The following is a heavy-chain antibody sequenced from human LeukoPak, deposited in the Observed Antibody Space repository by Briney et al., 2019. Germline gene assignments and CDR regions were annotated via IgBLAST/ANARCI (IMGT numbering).Heavy chain of an antibody. D-gene: IGHD3-22*01. J-gene: IGHJ4*02. Sequence: ASVKVSCKASGYTFTGYHMHWVRQAPGQGLEWMGRINPNSGGTNYAQKFQGRVTMTRDTSISTAYMELSRLRSDDTAVYHCASLGGTYYYDSSGSYYFDYWGQGTLVTVSS. V-gene: IGHV1-2*06. CDR2: INPNSGGT. CDR1: GYTFTGYH. CDR3: ASLGGTYYYDSSGSYYFDY.